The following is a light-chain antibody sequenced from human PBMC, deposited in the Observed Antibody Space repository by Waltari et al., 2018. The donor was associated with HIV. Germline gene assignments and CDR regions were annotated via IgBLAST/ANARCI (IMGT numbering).Light chain of an antibody. CDR2: TST. V-gene: IGLV7-43*01. CDR1: TRTVTIGHY. Sequence: QAVVPQVPSVTVSPGGTVTHNCTSDTRTVTIGHYANWYQQRPGQAPRPLIYTSTRRHSLTPERFSASLVDDRAALILSTVWPEDEAVYYCMLFFRSSYLFGGGTKVTVL. J-gene: IGLJ2*01. CDR3: MLFFRSSYL.